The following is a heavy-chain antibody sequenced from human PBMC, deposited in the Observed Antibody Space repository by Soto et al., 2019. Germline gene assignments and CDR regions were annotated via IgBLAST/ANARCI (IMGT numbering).Heavy chain of an antibody. J-gene: IGHJ4*01. CDR1: GFIFRSFG. D-gene: IGHD1-26*01. CDR3: AKDGKYSNAWFYFDS. V-gene: IGHV3-23*01. CDR2: ISGRGTTT. Sequence: GALRLAAETSGFIFRSFGIIMVRPATGKGLEWVSGISGRGTTTYYADSVKGRFSISRDNSKQTVYLTMNSLRADDTAVYYCAKDGKYSNAWFYFDSWSHGTLATVSS.